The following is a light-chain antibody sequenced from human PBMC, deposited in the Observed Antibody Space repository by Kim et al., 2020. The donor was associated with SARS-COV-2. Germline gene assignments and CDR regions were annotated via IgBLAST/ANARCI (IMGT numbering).Light chain of an antibody. CDR1: NSNIGINT. V-gene: IGLV1-44*01. CDR3: AAWDDSLNGVV. CDR2: SNN. Sequence: GQRVTISCSVSNSNIGINTVNWYQHLPGTAPKLLIYSNNQRPSGVPDRFSGSKSGTSASLAISGLQSDDDADYYCAAWDDSLNGVVFGGGTQLTVL. J-gene: IGLJ2*01.